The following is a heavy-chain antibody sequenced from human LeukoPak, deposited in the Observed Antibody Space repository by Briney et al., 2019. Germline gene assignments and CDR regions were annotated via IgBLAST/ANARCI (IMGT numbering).Heavy chain of an antibody. Sequence: GGSLRLSCAASGFTFSSYSMNWVRQAPGKGLEWVSIIFGSGDTTYYADSVKGRFTVSRDNSKNTLYLQMNSLRPEDTAIYYCAKRNTMVRGGPCFDNWGQGLLVTVSS. CDR2: IFGSGDTT. J-gene: IGHJ4*02. V-gene: IGHV3-23*01. CDR3: AKRNTMVRGGPCFDN. CDR1: GFTFSSYS. D-gene: IGHD3-10*01.